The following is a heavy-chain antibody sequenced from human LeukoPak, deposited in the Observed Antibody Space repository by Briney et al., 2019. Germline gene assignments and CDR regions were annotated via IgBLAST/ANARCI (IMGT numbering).Heavy chain of an antibody. Sequence: PSGTLSLTCTVSGGSMSTYYWSWIRQPPVKGLEWIGYIYDSGSTNYNPSLESRVTISVDTSKNQFSLKLSSVTAADTAVYYCARGPGTYYNDFDYWGQGTLVTVSS. CDR2: IYDSGST. CDR3: ARGPGTYYNDFDY. CDR1: GGSMSTYY. J-gene: IGHJ4*02. D-gene: IGHD3-10*01. V-gene: IGHV4-59*01.